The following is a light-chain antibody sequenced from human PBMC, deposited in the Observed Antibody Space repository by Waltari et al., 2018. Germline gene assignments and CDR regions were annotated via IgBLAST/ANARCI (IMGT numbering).Light chain of an antibody. V-gene: IGKV1-13*02. J-gene: IGKJ5*01. CDR1: QGISSA. Sequence: AIQLTQSPSSLSASVGDRVTITCRASQGISSALAWYQQKPGKAPKVLICDASSLESWVPSRFRGSVSGTYVTLTISSLQPEDFATYYCQQFNSFPITFGLGTRLDIK. CDR3: QQFNSFPIT. CDR2: DAS.